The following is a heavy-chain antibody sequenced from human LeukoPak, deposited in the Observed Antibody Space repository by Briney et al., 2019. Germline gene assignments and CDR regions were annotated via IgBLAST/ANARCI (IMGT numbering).Heavy chain of an antibody. V-gene: IGHV1-69*13. Sequence: SVKVSCKTSGGNFNDYAINWIRQGPGQGLEWMGGIIPVIDRPDYAQKFQGRVSISADGSTKTVYMELSGLQFDDTALYFCARSSAPGGYLGDTGGLFDPWGQGTQVIVSS. CDR1: GGNFNDYA. J-gene: IGHJ5*02. D-gene: IGHD1-26*01. CDR2: IIPVIDRP. CDR3: ARSSAPGGYLGDTGGLFDP.